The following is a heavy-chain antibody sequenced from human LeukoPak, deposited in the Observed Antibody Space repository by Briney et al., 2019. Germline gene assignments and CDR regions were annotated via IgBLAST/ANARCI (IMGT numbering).Heavy chain of an antibody. V-gene: IGHV3-48*01. CDR2: ISRSSSNI. CDR1: GFTFNSYS. J-gene: IGHJ4*02. CDR3: ARAPAPSSDS. Sequence: TGGSLRLSCAASGFTFNSYSMNWVRQAPGKGLEWVSCISRSSSNIDYADSVKGRFTISRDNAKNSLYLQMNSLRAEDTAVYYCARAPAPSSDSWGQGTLVTVSS.